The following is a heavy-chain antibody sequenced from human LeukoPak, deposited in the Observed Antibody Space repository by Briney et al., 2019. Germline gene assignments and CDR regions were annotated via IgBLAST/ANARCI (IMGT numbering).Heavy chain of an antibody. V-gene: IGHV3-30*18. Sequence: GGSLRLSCAASGFTFSSYGMHWARQAPGKGLEWVAVISYDGSNKYYADSVKGRFTISRDNSKNTLYLQMNSLRAEDTAVYYCAKSASLSAFDIWGQGTMVTVSS. D-gene: IGHD2-2*01. CDR1: GFTFSSYG. CDR2: ISYDGSNK. CDR3: AKSASLSAFDI. J-gene: IGHJ3*02.